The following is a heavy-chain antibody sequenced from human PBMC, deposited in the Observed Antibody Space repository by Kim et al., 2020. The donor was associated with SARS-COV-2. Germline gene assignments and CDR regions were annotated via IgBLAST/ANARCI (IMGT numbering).Heavy chain of an antibody. CDR1: GGSFSGYY. Sequence: SETLSLTCAVYGGSFSGYYWSWIRQPPGKGLEWIGEINHCGSTNYNPSLKSRVTISVDTSKNQFSLNLSSVTAADTAFYYCARGRAGVVPAPILGIGPHYDYFIMDVWGQGTTVTVSS. CDR3: ARGRAGVVPAPILGIGPHYDYFIMDV. J-gene: IGHJ6*02. CDR2: INHCGST. V-gene: IGHV4-34*01. D-gene: IGHD2-2*02.